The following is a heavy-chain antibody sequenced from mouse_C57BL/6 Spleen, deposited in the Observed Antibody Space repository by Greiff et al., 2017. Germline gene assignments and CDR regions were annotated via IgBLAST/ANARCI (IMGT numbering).Heavy chain of an antibody. D-gene: IGHD1-3*01. CDR2: LSSGSSTI. Sequence: EVKVVESGGGLVKPGGSLKLSCAASGFTFSDYGMHWVRQAPEQGLEWVAYLSSGSSTIYYADTVKGRFTISRDNAKNTLFLQMTSLGSEDTAMYYCARPGAHALGYWGQGTTLTVSS. CDR1: GFTFSDYG. J-gene: IGHJ2*01. V-gene: IGHV5-17*01. CDR3: ARPGAHALGY.